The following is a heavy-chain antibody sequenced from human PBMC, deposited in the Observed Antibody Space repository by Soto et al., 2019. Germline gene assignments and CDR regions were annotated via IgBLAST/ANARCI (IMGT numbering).Heavy chain of an antibody. Sequence: GGSLRLSCAASGFTFSSYAMHWVRQAPGKGLEWVAVISYDGSNKYYADSVKGRFTISRDNAKNSLYLQMNRLRAEDTAVYYCAREDGIVGGTSAFDYWGLGTPVTVYS. CDR1: GFTFSSYA. CDR2: ISYDGSNK. J-gene: IGHJ4*02. V-gene: IGHV3-30-3*01. D-gene: IGHD1-26*01. CDR3: AREDGIVGGTSAFDY.